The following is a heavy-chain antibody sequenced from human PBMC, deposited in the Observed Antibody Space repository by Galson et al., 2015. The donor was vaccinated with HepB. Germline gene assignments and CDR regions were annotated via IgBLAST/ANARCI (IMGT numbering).Heavy chain of an antibody. J-gene: IGHJ4*02. Sequence: QVQLQESGPGLVKPSQTLSLTCTVSGGSINSYYWSWIRQPPGKGLEWIGYIYYSGSTNYNPSLKSRVTISVDTSKNQFSLKLSSVSAADTAVYYCARHLRISITGPDAKPLDYWGQGTLVTVSS. V-gene: IGHV4-59*08. CDR1: GGSINSYY. CDR2: IYYSGST. D-gene: IGHD1-20*01. CDR3: ARHLRISITGPDAKPLDY.